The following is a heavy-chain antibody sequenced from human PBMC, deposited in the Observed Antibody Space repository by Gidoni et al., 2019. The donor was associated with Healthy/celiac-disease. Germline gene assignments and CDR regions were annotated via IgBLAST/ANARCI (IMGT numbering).Heavy chain of an antibody. Sequence: EVQLLESGGGLVQPGGSLRLSCAASGFPFGNYGMNWVRQAPGKGLEWVSGISIGDGSTYSADSVKGRFTISRDNSKNMLYLQTNSLRAEDTAVYYCAKDGAAPQVGVAGRVLNYGYFDLWGRGTLVTVSS. CDR1: GFPFGNYG. CDR3: AKDGAAPQVGVAGRVLNYGYFDL. V-gene: IGHV3-23*01. D-gene: IGHD1-26*01. J-gene: IGHJ2*01. CDR2: ISIGDGST.